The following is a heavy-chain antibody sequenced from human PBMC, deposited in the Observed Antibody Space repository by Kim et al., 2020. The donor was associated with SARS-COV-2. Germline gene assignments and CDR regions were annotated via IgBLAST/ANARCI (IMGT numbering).Heavy chain of an antibody. D-gene: IGHD3-10*01. CDR3: ARDLKPWFARYYYGMDV. Sequence: VKGRFTISRDNSKNTLYLQMNSLRAEDTAVYYCARDLKPWFARYYYGMDVWGQGTTVTVSS. J-gene: IGHJ6*02. V-gene: IGHV3-30*01.